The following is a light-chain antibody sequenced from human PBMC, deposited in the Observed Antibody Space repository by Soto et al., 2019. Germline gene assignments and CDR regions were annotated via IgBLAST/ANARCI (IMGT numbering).Light chain of an antibody. CDR1: QIFSSNY. CDR2: GAS. V-gene: IGKV3-20*01. J-gene: IGKJ1*01. Sequence: EIVLTQSPGTLSLSPGERATLSCRASQIFSSNYLAWYQQKPGQAPRLLIYGASSRATGIPDRFSGGGSGTDFTLTISRLEPEDFAVYYCQQFHISRTFGQGTKVEIK. CDR3: QQFHISRT.